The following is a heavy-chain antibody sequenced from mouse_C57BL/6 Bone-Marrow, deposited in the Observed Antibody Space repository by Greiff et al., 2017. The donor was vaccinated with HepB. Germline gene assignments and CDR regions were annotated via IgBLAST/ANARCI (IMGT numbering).Heavy chain of an antibody. CDR3: ARDGFFAY. CDR2: IYPRSGNT. J-gene: IGHJ3*01. CDR1: GYTFTSYG. Sequence: QVHVKQSGAELARPGASVKLSCKASGYTFTSYGISWVKQRTGQGLEGIGEIYPRSGNTYYNEKFKGKATLTADKSSSTAYMELRSLTSEDSAVYFCARDGFFAYWGQGTLVTVSA. V-gene: IGHV1-81*01.